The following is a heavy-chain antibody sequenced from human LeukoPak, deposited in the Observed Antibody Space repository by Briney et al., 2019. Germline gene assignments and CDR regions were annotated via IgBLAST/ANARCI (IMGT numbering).Heavy chain of an antibody. CDR3: ASDPDGSEVSFDY. CDR2: ISSGSSTI. Sequence: GGSLRLSCAASGFTFSSYEMNWVRQAPGKGLEWVSSISSGSSTIYYADSVKGRFTISRDNAKNSLYLQMNSLRAEDTAVYYCASDPDGSEVSFDYWGQGTLVTVSS. V-gene: IGHV3-21*01. D-gene: IGHD5-24*01. CDR1: GFTFSSYE. J-gene: IGHJ4*02.